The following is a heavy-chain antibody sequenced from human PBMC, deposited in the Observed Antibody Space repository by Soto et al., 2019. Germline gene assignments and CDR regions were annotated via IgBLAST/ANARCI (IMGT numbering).Heavy chain of an antibody. V-gene: IGHV5-51*01. Sequence: EVQLVQSGAEVKKPGESLQISCKGSGYSFGNFWIAWVRQMPGKGLEWMGIAYPDDSDIRYSPSFQGQVTISADKSVSTAYLHLSTLRASDTAIYYCAKTLVGGGALDIWGQGTVVTVSS. J-gene: IGHJ3*02. D-gene: IGHD1-26*01. CDR1: GYSFGNFW. CDR2: AYPDDSDI. CDR3: AKTLVGGGALDI.